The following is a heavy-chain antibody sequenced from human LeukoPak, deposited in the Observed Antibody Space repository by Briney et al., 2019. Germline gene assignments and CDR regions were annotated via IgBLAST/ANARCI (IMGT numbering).Heavy chain of an antibody. Sequence: GRSLRLSCAASGFTFSSYPMHWVRQAPGKGLEWVANIKQDGSEKYYVDSVKGRFTISRDNAKNSLYLQMNSLRAEDTAVYYCANSRGFDYWGQGTLVTVSS. J-gene: IGHJ4*02. CDR1: GFTFSSYP. D-gene: IGHD2/OR15-2a*01. V-gene: IGHV3-7*01. CDR2: IKQDGSEK. CDR3: ANSRGFDY.